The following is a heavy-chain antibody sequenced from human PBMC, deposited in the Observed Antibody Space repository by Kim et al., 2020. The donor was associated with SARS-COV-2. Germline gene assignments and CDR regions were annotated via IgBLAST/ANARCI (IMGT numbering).Heavy chain of an antibody. V-gene: IGHV4-34*01. Sequence: SETLSLTCAVYGGSFSGYYWSWIRQPPGKGLEWIGEINHSGSTNYNPSLKSRVTISVDTSKNQFSLKLSSVTAADTAVYYCARGSGYPTFDPWGQGTLVTVSS. CDR1: GGSFSGYY. CDR2: INHSGST. CDR3: ARGSGYPTFDP. D-gene: IGHD6-13*01. J-gene: IGHJ5*01.